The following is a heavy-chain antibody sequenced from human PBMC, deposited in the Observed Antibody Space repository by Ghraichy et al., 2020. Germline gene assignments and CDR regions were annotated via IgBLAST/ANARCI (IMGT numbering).Heavy chain of an antibody. V-gene: IGHV3-48*03. CDR1: EFTFSSYD. CDR3: TRGALSQFEY. J-gene: IGHJ4*02. Sequence: GGSLRLSCAASEFTFSSYDINWVRQAPGKGLEWVSYLSIGGSTKFYADSVKGRFTVSRDNAKKSFFLQMNNVRVEDTAVYFCTRGALSQFEYWGQGILVTVSS. CDR2: LSIGGSTK. D-gene: IGHD3-16*01.